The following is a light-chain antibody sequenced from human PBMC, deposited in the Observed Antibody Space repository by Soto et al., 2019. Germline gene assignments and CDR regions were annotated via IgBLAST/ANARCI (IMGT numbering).Light chain of an antibody. CDR3: QQGNSFPFT. J-gene: IGKJ3*01. CDR1: QSVSIF. CDR2: DAS. Sequence: EIVLTQSPATLSLSPGERATLSCRASQSVSIFLTWYQQKPGQAPRLLIYDASQRATGIPARFSGSGSGTDFTLTISSLEPEDFATYYCQQGNSFPFTFGPGTKVDIK. V-gene: IGKV3-11*01.